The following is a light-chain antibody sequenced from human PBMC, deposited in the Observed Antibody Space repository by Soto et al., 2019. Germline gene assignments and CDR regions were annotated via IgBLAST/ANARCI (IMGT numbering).Light chain of an antibody. J-gene: IGKJ1*01. CDR2: KAS. CDR3: QQCKDFPPST. Sequence: DIQMTQSPSTLSASVGDTVTITCRASESIGGWLAWYQQKPGRAPKLLIYKASTLESEVPSRFSGSGSGTEFTLTISSLQPDDFATYYCQQCKDFPPSTCGPGTKVEIK. CDR1: ESIGGW. V-gene: IGKV1-5*03.